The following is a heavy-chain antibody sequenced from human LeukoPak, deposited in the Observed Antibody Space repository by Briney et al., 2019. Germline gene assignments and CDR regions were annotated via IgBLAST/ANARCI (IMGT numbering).Heavy chain of an antibody. J-gene: IGHJ4*02. Sequence: GGSLRLSCAASGFTVSSNYMSWVRQAPGKGLEWVSVIYSGGSTYYADSVKGRFTISRDNSKNTLYLQMNSLRAEGTAVYYCARVVGYSYTFDYWGQGTLVTVSS. V-gene: IGHV3-66*01. CDR3: ARVVGYSYTFDY. CDR1: GFTVSSNY. CDR2: IYSGGST. D-gene: IGHD5-18*01.